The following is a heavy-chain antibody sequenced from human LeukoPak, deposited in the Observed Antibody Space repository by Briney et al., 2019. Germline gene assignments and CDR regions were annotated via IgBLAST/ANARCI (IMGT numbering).Heavy chain of an antibody. CDR1: GYTFTSYG. CDR2: MNPNSGNT. V-gene: IGHV1-8*02. J-gene: IGHJ6*02. Sequence: ASVKVSCKASGYTFTSYGISWVRQAPGQGLEWMGWMNPNSGNTGYAQKFQGRVTMTRNTSISTAYMELSSLRSEDTAVYYCARVLMVSYPYYYYGMDVWGQGTTVTVSS. D-gene: IGHD2-8*01. CDR3: ARVLMVSYPYYYYGMDV.